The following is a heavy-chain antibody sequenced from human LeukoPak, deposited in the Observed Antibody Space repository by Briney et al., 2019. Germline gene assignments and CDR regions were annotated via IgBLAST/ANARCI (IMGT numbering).Heavy chain of an antibody. Sequence: GASVKVSCKASGGTFSSYAISWVRQAPGQGLEWMGGIIPIFGTANYAQKFQGRVTITADESTSTAYMELSSLRSEDTAVYYCLYGGNSGARYWFDPWGQGTLVTVSS. CDR3: LYGGNSGARYWFDP. CDR2: IIPIFGTA. V-gene: IGHV1-69*13. CDR1: GGTFSSYA. J-gene: IGHJ5*02. D-gene: IGHD4-23*01.